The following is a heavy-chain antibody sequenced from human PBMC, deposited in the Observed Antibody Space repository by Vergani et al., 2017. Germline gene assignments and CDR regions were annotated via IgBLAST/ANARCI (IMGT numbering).Heavy chain of an antibody. CDR2: INSDGSST. CDR3: ARGEGGWYVKAFDI. CDR1: GFTFSSYW. V-gene: IGHV3-74*01. J-gene: IGHJ3*02. D-gene: IGHD6-19*01. Sequence: EVQLVESGGGLVQPGGSLRLSCAASGFTFSSYWMHWVRHAPGKGLVWVSRINSDGSSTSYADSVKGRFTISRDNAKNTLYLQMNSLRAEDTAVYYCARGEGGWYVKAFDIWGQGTMVTVSS.